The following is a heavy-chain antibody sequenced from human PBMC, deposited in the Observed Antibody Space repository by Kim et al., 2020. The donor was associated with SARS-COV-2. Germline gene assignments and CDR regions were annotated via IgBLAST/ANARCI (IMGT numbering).Heavy chain of an antibody. CDR3: AKDPPQNIVVVTAIPGSFDY. V-gene: IGHV3-23*01. D-gene: IGHD2-21*02. CDR1: GFTFSSYA. CDR2: ISGRGGST. Sequence: GGSLRLSCAASGFTFSSYAMSWVRQAPGKGLEWVSAISGRGGSTYYADSVKGRFTISRDNSKNTLYLQMNSLRAEDTAVYYCAKDPPQNIVVVTAIPGSFDYWGQGTLVTVSS. J-gene: IGHJ4*02.